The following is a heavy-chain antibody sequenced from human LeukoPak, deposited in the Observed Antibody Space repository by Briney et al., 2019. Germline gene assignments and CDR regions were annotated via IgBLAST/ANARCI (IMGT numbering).Heavy chain of an antibody. J-gene: IGHJ4*02. D-gene: IGHD6-19*01. CDR1: GFTFSSYS. Sequence: PGGSLRLSCAASGFTFSSYSMNWVRQAPGKGLEWVAYISSSSSTIYYADSVKGRFTISRDNAKNSLYLQMNSLRAEDTAVYYCARTELGVSSGWYFDYWGQGTLVTVSS. CDR2: ISSSSSTI. CDR3: ARTELGVSSGWYFDY. V-gene: IGHV3-48*04.